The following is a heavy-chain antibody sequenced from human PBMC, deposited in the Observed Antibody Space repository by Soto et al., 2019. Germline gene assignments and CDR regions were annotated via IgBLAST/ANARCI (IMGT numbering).Heavy chain of an antibody. CDR3: ARLNSGSYYYIDY. Sequence: GSLRLSCXASGFTVSSNYMSWVRQAPGKGLEWVSVIYSGGSTYYADSVKGRFTISRDNSKNTLYLQMNSLRAEDTAVYYCARLNSGSYYYIDYWGQGTLVTVSS. CDR2: IYSGGST. V-gene: IGHV3-53*01. D-gene: IGHD1-26*01. CDR1: GFTVSSNY. J-gene: IGHJ4*02.